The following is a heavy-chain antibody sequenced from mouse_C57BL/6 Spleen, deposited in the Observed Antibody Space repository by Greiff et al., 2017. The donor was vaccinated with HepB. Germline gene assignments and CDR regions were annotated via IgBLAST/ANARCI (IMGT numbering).Heavy chain of an antibody. J-gene: IGHJ2*01. D-gene: IGHD2-14*01. CDR1: GYTFTDYY. CDR2: INPNNGGT. V-gene: IGHV1-26*01. Sequence: EVQLQQSGPELVKPGASVKISCKASGYTFTDYYMNWVKQSHGKSLEWIGDINPNNGGTSYNQKFKGKATLTVDKSSSTAYMELRSLTSEDSAVYYCARREGTFDYWGQGTTLTVSS. CDR3: ARREGTFDY.